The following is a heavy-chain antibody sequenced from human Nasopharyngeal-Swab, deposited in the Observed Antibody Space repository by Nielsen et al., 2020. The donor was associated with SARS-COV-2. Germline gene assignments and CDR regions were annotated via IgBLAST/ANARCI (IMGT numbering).Heavy chain of an antibody. CDR1: GFTFSNYS. CDR3: ARDGFGESPYYYYGMGV. CDR2: ISSSTSYI. V-gene: IGHV3-21*01. D-gene: IGHD3-10*01. J-gene: IGHJ6*02. Sequence: GESLKISCAASGFTFSNYSMNWVRQAPGKGLEWVSSISSSTSYIYYADSVKGRFTISRDNAKNSLYLQMNSLRAEDTAVYYCARDGFGESPYYYYGMGVWGQGTTVTVSS.